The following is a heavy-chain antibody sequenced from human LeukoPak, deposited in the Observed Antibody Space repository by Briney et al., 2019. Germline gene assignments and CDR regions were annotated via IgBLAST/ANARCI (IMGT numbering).Heavy chain of an antibody. V-gene: IGHV3-23*01. D-gene: IGHD3-22*01. CDR3: ANPTYAYSGYYSD. CDR2: ISGSGGST. Sequence: QTGGSLRLSCAASGFTFSSYAMSGVRQAPGKGLEWVSAISGSGGSTYYADSVKGRFTISRDNSKNTLYLQMNSLRAEDTAVYYCANPTYAYSGYYSDWGQGTLVTVSS. J-gene: IGHJ4*02. CDR1: GFTFSSYA.